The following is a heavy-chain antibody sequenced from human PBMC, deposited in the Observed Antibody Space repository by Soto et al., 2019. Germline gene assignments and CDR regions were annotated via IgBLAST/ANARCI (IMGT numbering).Heavy chain of an antibody. Sequence: QLQLQESGPGLVKPSETLSLTCTVSGGSISSSSYYWGWIRQPPGKGLEWIGSIYYSGSTYYNPSLKSRVTISVDTSKNQFSLKLSSVTAADTAVYYCARHRGRLSDYYYGMDVWGQGTTVTVSS. J-gene: IGHJ6*02. V-gene: IGHV4-39*01. CDR1: GGSISSSSYY. CDR2: IYYSGST. CDR3: ARHRGRLSDYYYGMDV.